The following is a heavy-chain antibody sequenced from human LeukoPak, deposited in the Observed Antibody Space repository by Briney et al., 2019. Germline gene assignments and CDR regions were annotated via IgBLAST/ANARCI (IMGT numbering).Heavy chain of an antibody. CDR1: GFIFNSYG. J-gene: IGHJ4*02. Sequence: PGGSLRLSCSASGFIFNSYGMHWVRQAPGEGLEWVAVIWFDGSNKLCADSVKGRFTISRDNSKNTLSLQMNSLRAEDTAVYYCAREILVPAAIGAHGFDYWGQGILVTVSS. CDR2: IWFDGSNK. CDR3: AREILVPAAIGAHGFDY. V-gene: IGHV3-33*01. D-gene: IGHD2-2*01.